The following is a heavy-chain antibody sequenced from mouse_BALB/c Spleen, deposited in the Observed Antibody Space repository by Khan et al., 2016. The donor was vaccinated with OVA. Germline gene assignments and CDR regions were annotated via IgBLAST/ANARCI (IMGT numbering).Heavy chain of an antibody. CDR1: GYSITSGYA. CDR3: ARGNYDGYYFDY. V-gene: IGHV3-2*02. CDR2: ISYSGVT. J-gene: IGHJ2*01. Sequence: EVQLQESGPGLVKPSQSLSLTCTVTGYSITSGYAWNWIRQFPGNKLEWMGYISYSGVTSYTPSLKSRISITRDTSKNQFFLQLTSVTTEDTATYNCARGNYDGYYFDYWGQGTTLTVSS. D-gene: IGHD2-4*01.